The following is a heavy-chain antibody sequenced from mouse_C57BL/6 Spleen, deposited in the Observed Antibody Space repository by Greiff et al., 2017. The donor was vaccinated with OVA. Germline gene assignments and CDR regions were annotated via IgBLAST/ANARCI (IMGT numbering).Heavy chain of an antibody. CDR3: ARTVVATDLYYYAMDY. J-gene: IGHJ4*01. Sequence: VQLQQSGPELVKPGASVKISCKASGYTFTDYYMNWVKQSHGKSLEWIGDINPNNGGTSYNQKFKGKATLTVDKSSSTAYMELRSLTSEDSAVYYCARTVVATDLYYYAMDYWGQGTSVTVSS. CDR1: GYTFTDYY. D-gene: IGHD1-1*01. V-gene: IGHV1-26*01. CDR2: INPNNGGT.